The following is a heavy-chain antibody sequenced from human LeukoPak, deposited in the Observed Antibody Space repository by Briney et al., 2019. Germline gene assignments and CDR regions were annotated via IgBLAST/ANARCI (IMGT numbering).Heavy chain of an antibody. CDR2: MNPNSGNT. V-gene: IGHV1-8*03. D-gene: IGHD2-15*01. J-gene: IGHJ5*02. CDR3: ARLRIYCSGGSCYNNWFDP. Sequence: ASVKVSCKASGYTFTSYDINWVRQATGQGLEWMGWMNPNSGNTGYAQKFQGRVTITRNTSISTAYMKLSSLRSEDTAVYYCARLRIYCSGGSCYNNWFDPWGQGTLVTVSS. CDR1: GYTFTSYD.